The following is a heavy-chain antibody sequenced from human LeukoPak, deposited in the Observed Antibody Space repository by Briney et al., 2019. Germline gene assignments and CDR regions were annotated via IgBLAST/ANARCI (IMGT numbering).Heavy chain of an antibody. CDR1: GGPISSGDYF. CDR3: ARYWGHWEVLDY. CDR2: IYSSGST. Sequence: SQTLSLTCTVSGGPISSGDYFWTWVRQPPGKGLEWIGYIYSSGSTYYNPSLKSRVTISLDTSKNQFSLNLNSVTAADTAVYYCARYWGHWEVLDYWGQGTLVTVSS. V-gene: IGHV4-30-4*01. J-gene: IGHJ4*02. D-gene: IGHD7-27*01.